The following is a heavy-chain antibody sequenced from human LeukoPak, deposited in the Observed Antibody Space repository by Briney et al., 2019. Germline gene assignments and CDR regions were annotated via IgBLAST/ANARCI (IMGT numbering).Heavy chain of an antibody. CDR1: GGSISSYY. J-gene: IGHJ3*02. CDR2: IYYSGGT. CDR3: ARGHGGGYAAFDI. V-gene: IGHV4-59*08. Sequence: PSETLSLTCTVSGGSISSYYWSWIRQPPGKGLEWIGYIYYSGGTNYNPSLKSRVTISVDTSKNQFSLKLSSVTAADTAVYYCARGHGGGYAAFDIWGQGTMVTVSS. D-gene: IGHD3-22*01.